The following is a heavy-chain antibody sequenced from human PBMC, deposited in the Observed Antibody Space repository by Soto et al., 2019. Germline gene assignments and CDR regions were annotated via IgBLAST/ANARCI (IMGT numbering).Heavy chain of an antibody. Sequence: EVQLVESGGGLVQPGGSLRLSCAASGFTFSSYWMSWVRQAPGKGLEWVANIKQDGSEKYYVDSVKGRFTISRDNAKNSLYLQMNSLRAEDTAVYYCARVISVRGGKNWFDPWGQGTLVTVSS. CDR2: IKQDGSEK. CDR3: ARVISVRGGKNWFDP. CDR1: GFTFSSYW. V-gene: IGHV3-7*01. D-gene: IGHD3-10*01. J-gene: IGHJ5*02.